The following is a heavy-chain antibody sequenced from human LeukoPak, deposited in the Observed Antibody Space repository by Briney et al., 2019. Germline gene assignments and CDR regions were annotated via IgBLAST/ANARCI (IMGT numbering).Heavy chain of an antibody. D-gene: IGHD1-1*01. CDR3: ARDGQPERRAFDI. CDR1: GFTFSSYS. J-gene: IGHJ3*02. CDR2: ISSSSSYI. Sequence: PGGSLRLSCAASGFTFSSYSMNWVRQAPGKGLEWVSSISSSSSYIYYADSVKGRFTISRDNAKNSLYLQMNSLRAEDTAVYYCARDGQPERRAFDIWGQGTMVTVSS. V-gene: IGHV3-21*01.